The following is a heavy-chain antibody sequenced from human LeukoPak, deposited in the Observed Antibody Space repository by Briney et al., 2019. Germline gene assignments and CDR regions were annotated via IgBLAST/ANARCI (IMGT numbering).Heavy chain of an antibody. CDR1: GFTFSSYS. CDR2: ISSSSSYI. D-gene: IGHD3-10*01. V-gene: IGHV3-21*01. Sequence: KTGGSLRLSCAASGFTFSSYSMNWVRQAPGKGLEWVSSISSSSSYIYYAGSVKGRFTISRDNAKNSLYLQMNSLRAEDTAVYYCARGWFGELFGDWGQGTLVTVSS. CDR3: ARGWFGELFGD. J-gene: IGHJ4*02.